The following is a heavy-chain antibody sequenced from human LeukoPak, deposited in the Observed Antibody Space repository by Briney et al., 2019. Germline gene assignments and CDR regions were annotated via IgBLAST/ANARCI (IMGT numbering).Heavy chain of an antibody. V-gene: IGHV3-7*03. J-gene: IGHJ4*02. Sequence: GGSLRPSCAASGFTFSRYWMSWVRQAPGKGLEWVANIKQDGSEKYYVDSVEGRFTISRDNAKNSLFLQMNSLRAEDTAVYYCARDFDCWGQGTLVTVSS. CDR1: GFTFSRYW. CDR3: ARDFDC. CDR2: IKQDGSEK.